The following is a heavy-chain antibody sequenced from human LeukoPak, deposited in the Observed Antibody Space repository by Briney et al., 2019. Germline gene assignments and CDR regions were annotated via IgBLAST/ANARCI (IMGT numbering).Heavy chain of an antibody. CDR1: GGTFSSYA. CDR2: IIPIFGTA. J-gene: IGHJ6*03. D-gene: IGHD3-3*01. Sequence: GASVKVSCKASGGTFSSYAISWVRQAPGQGLEWMGGIIPIFGTANYAQKFQGRVTITADKSTSTAYMELSSLRSEDTAVYYCASTPEEILEWLYDWPYYMDVWGKGTTVTVSS. CDR3: ASTPEEILEWLYDWPYYMDV. V-gene: IGHV1-69*06.